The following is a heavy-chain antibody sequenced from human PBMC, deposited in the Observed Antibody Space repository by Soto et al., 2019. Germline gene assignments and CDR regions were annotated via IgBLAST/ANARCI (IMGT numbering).Heavy chain of an antibody. CDR3: SRGRYVDY. Sequence: QVHLVQSGAEVKKDGASVKVSCKGSGYAFTTYGITWVRQAPGQGLEWMGWISAHNGNTNYAQKLQGRATVTRDTSTSTAYMELRSLRSDVTAVYYCSRGRYVDYWGQGALVTVSS. CDR1: GYAFTTYG. J-gene: IGHJ4*02. CDR2: ISAHNGNT. V-gene: IGHV1-18*01. D-gene: IGHD1-1*01.